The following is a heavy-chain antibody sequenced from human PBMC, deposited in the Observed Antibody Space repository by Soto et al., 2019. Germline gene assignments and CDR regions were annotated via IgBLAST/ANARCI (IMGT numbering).Heavy chain of an antibody. J-gene: IGHJ5*02. CDR1: GYKFTSYW. D-gene: IGHD3-22*01. Sequence: ESLNISCTTSGYKFTSYWIALMRQMPGKCLEWMGIIFPSDSDTRYSPSFQGQVTISADRSTSTVFLQWASLKASDTAVYFCARKDKSGYFNWFDPWGQGTLVTVSS. CDR3: ARKDKSGYFNWFDP. CDR2: IFPSDSDT. V-gene: IGHV5-51*01.